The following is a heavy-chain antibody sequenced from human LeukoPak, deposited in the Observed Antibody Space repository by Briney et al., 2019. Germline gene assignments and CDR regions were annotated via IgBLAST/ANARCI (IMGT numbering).Heavy chain of an antibody. Sequence: LETLSLTCTVSGGSISTHYWTWIRQPPGKGLEWIGYIYSSGSTNYNPSLKSRVTISVDTSKNQFSLKLTSVTAADTAVYSCARGGVWFDPWGQGTLVTVSS. CDR3: ARGGVWFDP. D-gene: IGHD3-10*01. CDR2: IYSSGST. V-gene: IGHV4-59*11. J-gene: IGHJ5*02. CDR1: GGSISTHY.